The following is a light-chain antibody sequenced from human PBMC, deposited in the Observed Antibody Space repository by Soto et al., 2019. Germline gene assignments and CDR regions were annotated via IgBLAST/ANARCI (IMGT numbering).Light chain of an antibody. CDR2: GAS. CDR1: QSVSSSY. CDR3: QQYGSSLGLT. J-gene: IGKJ4*01. V-gene: IGKV3-20*01. Sequence: ESVLTQSPGTLSLSPGERATLSCRASQSVSSSYLAWYQQKPGQAPRLLIYGASGRATGIPDRFSGSGSGTDFTLTISRLEPEDFAVYYCQQYGSSLGLTFGGGTKVEIK.